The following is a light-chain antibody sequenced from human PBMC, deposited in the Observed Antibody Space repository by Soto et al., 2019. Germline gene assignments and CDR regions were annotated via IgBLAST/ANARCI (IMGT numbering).Light chain of an antibody. CDR2: TNN. J-gene: IGLJ1*01. Sequence: QSVLTQPPSASGTPGQRVSISCSGSSSNIGRYTVNWYQQFPGAAPKLVIYTNNQRPSGVPDRFSGSKSGTSASLAIIGLQSEDEADYYCAAWDDSLNGFVFGSGTKVTVL. CDR3: AAWDDSLNGFV. CDR1: SSNIGRYT. V-gene: IGLV1-44*01.